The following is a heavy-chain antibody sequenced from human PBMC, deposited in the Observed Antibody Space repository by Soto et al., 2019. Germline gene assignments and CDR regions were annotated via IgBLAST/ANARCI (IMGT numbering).Heavy chain of an antibody. CDR2: IYYSGST. Sequence: SETLSLTCTVSGGSISSGGYYWSWIRQHPGKGLEWIGYIYYSGSTYYNPSLKSRVTISVDTSKNQFSLKLSSVTAADTAVYYCARAYDFWSGYPQSNWFDPWGQGTLVTVSS. CDR3: ARAYDFWSGYPQSNWFDP. CDR1: GGSISSGGYY. J-gene: IGHJ5*02. D-gene: IGHD3-3*01. V-gene: IGHV4-31*03.